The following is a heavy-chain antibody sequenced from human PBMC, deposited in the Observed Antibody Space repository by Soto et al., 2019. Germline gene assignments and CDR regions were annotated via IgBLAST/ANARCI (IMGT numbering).Heavy chain of an antibody. V-gene: IGHV4-31*02. CDR1: GASLNSGEYY. CDR3: ARGSGSANTGHFPAAFDV. J-gene: IGHJ3*01. Sequence: QVQLQESGPGLAKPSQTVSLTCTVSGASLNSGEYYWTWIRQGPGKDLEWIGHILNTGTIVSTPPLRGRGRMSLDAADTDLSLNLESVTAADTAVYYCARGSGSANTGHFPAAFDVWGHGTLVTVSA. D-gene: IGHD3-9*01. CDR2: ILNTGTI.